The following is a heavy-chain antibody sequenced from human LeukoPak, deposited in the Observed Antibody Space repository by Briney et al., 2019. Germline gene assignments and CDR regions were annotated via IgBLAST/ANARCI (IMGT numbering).Heavy chain of an antibody. V-gene: IGHV4-38-2*02. D-gene: IGHD3-22*01. J-gene: IGHJ4*02. CDR1: GYSIGSGFY. CDR2: IYHTGST. Sequence: SETLSLTCTVSGYSIGSGFYWGWIRQPPGKGLEWIGSIYHTGSTYYNPSLKSRVTISIDTSKNQFSLKLSSVTAADTAVYYCAGPLLTYYSDSSAYSWGQGTLVTVSS. CDR3: AGPLLTYYSDSSAYS.